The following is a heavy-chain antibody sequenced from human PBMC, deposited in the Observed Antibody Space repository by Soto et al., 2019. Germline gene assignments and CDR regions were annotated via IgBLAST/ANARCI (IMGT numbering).Heavy chain of an antibody. D-gene: IGHD4-17*01. J-gene: IGHJ4*02. CDR1: GFTFDNYA. CDR2: ISWNSGNI. Sequence: DVQLVESGGGLVQPGRSLRLSCAASGFTFDNYAMHWVRQAPGKGLEWVSGISWNSGNIGYADSVKGRFTISRDNAKNSLYLQMNSLRAEDTALYYCAILRTVTTPFDYWGQGTLVTVSS. V-gene: IGHV3-9*01. CDR3: AILRTVTTPFDY.